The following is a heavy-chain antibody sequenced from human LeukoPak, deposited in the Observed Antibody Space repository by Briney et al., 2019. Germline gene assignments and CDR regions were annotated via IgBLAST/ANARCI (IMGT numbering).Heavy chain of an antibody. CDR2: FDPEDGER. V-gene: IGHV1-24*01. Sequence: ASVKVSCKVSGYTLTELSMHWVRQAPGKGLEWMGGFDPEDGERIYAQKFQGRVTMTEETSTDTAYMEMRRERAEEREGYYCATGLRYFGYNWFDPWGQGTLVTVSS. J-gene: IGHJ5*02. CDR1: GYTLTELS. CDR3: ATGLRYFGYNWFDP. D-gene: IGHD3-9*01.